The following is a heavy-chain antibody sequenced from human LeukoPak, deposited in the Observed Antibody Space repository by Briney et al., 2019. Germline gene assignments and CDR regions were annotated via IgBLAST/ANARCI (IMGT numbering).Heavy chain of an antibody. D-gene: IGHD1-26*01. CDR2: IGGIGGTT. CDR1: RFTISNYA. J-gene: IGHJ1*01. Sequence: GGSLRLSCAASRFTISNYAMSWVRQAPGKGLEWVSGIGGIGGTTYYADSVKGRFTISRDDSKNTLYLQMNSLRAEDTATYYCAEDGGGRLRPEYFQHWGQGTLVTVSS. CDR3: AEDGGGRLRPEYFQH. V-gene: IGHV3-23*01.